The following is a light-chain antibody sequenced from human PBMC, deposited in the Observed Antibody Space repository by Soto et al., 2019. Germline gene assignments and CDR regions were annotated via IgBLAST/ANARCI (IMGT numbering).Light chain of an antibody. Sequence: VLTQPPSVSGAPGQRVTISCTGSSSNIGAGYDVHWYQQLPGTAPKLLIYGNSNRPSGVPDRFSGSKSGTSASLAITGLQAEDEADYYCQSYDSSLDVVFGGGTQLTVL. CDR1: SSNIGAGYD. V-gene: IGLV1-40*01. CDR2: GNS. J-gene: IGLJ2*01. CDR3: QSYDSSLDVV.